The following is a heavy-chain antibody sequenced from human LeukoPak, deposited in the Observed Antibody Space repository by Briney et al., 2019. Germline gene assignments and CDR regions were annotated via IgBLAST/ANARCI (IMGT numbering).Heavy chain of an antibody. J-gene: IGHJ5*02. CDR3: AATIRARWFDP. V-gene: IGHV3-21*01. CDR1: GFTFSSYS. Sequence: GGSLRLSCAASGFTFSSYSMNWVRQAPGKGLEWVSSISSSSSYIYYADSVKGRFTISRDNAKNSLYLQMNSLRAEDTAVYYCAATIRARWFDPWGQGTLVTVSS. CDR2: ISSSSSYI.